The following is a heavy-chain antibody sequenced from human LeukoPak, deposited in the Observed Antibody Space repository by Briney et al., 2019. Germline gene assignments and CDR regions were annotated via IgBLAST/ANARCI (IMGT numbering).Heavy chain of an antibody. Sequence: SETLSLTCTVSGGSISDYYWSWIRQPAAKGLEWIGRIYTSGSTNYNPSLKSRVTLSVDTSKNQFSLKLSTVAAADTAVYYCARDRDTLSVYYMEVWGKGTTVTVSS. D-gene: IGHD2-15*01. J-gene: IGHJ6*03. CDR1: GGSISDYY. CDR2: IYTSGST. V-gene: IGHV4-4*07. CDR3: ARDRDTLSVYYMEV.